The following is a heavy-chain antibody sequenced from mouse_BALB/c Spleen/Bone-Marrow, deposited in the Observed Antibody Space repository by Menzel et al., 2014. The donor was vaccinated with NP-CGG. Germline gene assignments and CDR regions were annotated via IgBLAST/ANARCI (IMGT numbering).Heavy chain of an antibody. J-gene: IGHJ3*01. CDR2: IRNKANGYTT. Sequence: EVKLMESGGGLVQPGGSLRLSCATSGFTFTDYYMSWVRQPPGKALEWLGFIRNKANGYTTEYSASVKGRFTISRDNSQSILYLQMNTLRAEDSATYYCARGGYYYGSRWFAYWGQGTLVTVSA. CDR3: ARGGYYYGSRWFAY. D-gene: IGHD1-1*01. V-gene: IGHV7-3*02. CDR1: GFTFTDYY.